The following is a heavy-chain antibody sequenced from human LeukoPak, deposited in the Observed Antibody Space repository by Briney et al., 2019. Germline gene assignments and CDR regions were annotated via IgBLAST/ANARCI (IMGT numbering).Heavy chain of an antibody. J-gene: IGHJ4*02. CDR2: IYPGDSDT. V-gene: IGHV5-51*01. CDR1: GYSFTTYW. D-gene: IGHD3-16*01. CDR3: ARKRSPYDYVWGSSTPPDY. Sequence: GESLKISCKGSGYSFTTYWIAWVRQLPGEGLEWMGIIYPGDSDTRYSPSFQGQVTISADKSISTAYLQWSSLQASDSAMYYCARKRSPYDYVWGSSTPPDYWGQGTLVTVSS.